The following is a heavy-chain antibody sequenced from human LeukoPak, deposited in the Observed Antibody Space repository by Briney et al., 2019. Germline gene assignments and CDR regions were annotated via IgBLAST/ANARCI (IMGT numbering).Heavy chain of an antibody. CDR1: GYSFTKYA. J-gene: IGHJ4*02. CDR3: AISPVYYDILTGYYKASPLDY. CDR2: INTHTGNP. D-gene: IGHD3-9*01. V-gene: IGHV7-4-1*02. Sequence: ASVKVSCKASGYSFTKYAMNWVRQAPGQGLEWMGWINTHTGNPTYAQGFTGRFVFSLDTSVSTAYLQISSLKAEDTAVYYCAISPVYYDILTGYYKASPLDYWGQGTLVTVSS.